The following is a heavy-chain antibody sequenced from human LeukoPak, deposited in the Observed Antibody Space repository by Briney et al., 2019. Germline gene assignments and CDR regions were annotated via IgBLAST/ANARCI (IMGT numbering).Heavy chain of an antibody. CDR3: ARHGCSSTSCPFQH. CDR2: IYYSGST. D-gene: IGHD2-2*01. Sequence: SETLSLTCTVSGGSISSYYWSWIRQPPGKGLEWSGYIYYSGSTNYNPSLKSRVTISVDTSNNQFSLKLSSVTAADTAVYYCARHGCSSTSCPFQHWGQGTLVTVSS. J-gene: IGHJ1*01. CDR1: GGSISSYY. V-gene: IGHV4-59*08.